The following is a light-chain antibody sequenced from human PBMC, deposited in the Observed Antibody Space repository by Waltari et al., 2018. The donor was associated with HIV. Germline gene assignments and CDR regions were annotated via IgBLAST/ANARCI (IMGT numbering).Light chain of an antibody. CDR3: AAWDDSLNGVV. CDR1: SSNIGSNT. V-gene: IGLV1-44*01. Sequence: QSVLTQPPSASGTPGQRVTISCSGSSSNIGSNTVNWYQQLPGTAPKLLIYSNNRRPAGVPDRFPGSKSCTSASLAISGLQSEDEADYYCAAWDDSLNGVVFGGGTKLTVL. CDR2: SNN. J-gene: IGLJ2*01.